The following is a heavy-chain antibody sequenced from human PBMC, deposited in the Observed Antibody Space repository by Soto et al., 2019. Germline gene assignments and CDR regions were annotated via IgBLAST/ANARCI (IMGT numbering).Heavy chain of an antibody. V-gene: IGHV3-9*01. CDR3: AKVMTTVTSDAFDI. CDR2: ISWNSDSL. Sequence: EMQLVESGGGMVQPGRSLRLSCAASGFTFDDYAMHWVRQAPGKGLEWVSGISWNSDSLVYADSVKGRFTISRDNAKNSLYLQMTSLRAEDTALYYCAKVMTTVTSDAFDIWGQGTVDTVSS. J-gene: IGHJ3*02. CDR1: GFTFDDYA. D-gene: IGHD4-17*01.